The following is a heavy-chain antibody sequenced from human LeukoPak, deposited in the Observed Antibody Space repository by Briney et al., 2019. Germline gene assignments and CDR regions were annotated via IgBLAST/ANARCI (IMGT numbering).Heavy chain of an antibody. CDR1: GFTFCSHA. CDR2: ISGNGDNT. V-gene: IGHV3-23*01. J-gene: IGHJ3*02. D-gene: IGHD3-3*01. Sequence: GGSLRLSCAASGFTFCSHAMGWVRQPPGKGLEWVSVISGNGDNTYYADSVKGRFTISRDNSKNTLSLLLNSLRAEDTAIYYCAKDYRGSGYFFDIWGQGTMVTVSS. CDR3: AKDYRGSGYFFDI.